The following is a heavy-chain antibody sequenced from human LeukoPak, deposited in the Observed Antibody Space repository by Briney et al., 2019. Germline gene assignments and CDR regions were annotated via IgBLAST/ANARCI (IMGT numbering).Heavy chain of an antibody. CDR2: ISGSGGST. CDR3: AKVVVVVAATTDYYFDY. J-gene: IGHJ4*02. V-gene: IGHV3-23*01. D-gene: IGHD2-15*01. Sequence: PGGSLRLSCAASGFTFSSYAMSWVRQAPGKGLEWVSAISGSGGSTYYADSVKGRFTISRDNSKNTLYLQMNSLRAEDTAVYYCAKVVVVVAATTDYYFDYWGQGTLVTVSS. CDR1: GFTFSSYA.